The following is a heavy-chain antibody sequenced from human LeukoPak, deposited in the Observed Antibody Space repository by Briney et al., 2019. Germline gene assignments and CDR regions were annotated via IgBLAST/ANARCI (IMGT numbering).Heavy chain of an antibody. J-gene: IGHJ5*02. CDR1: GYTFTSYV. CDR3: ARGAKFRSYGSGTYYTSLPFDP. Sequence: GASVKVSRKASGYTFTSYVLHWVRQAPGQRLEWMGCINAGNGNTKYSQEFQGRVTITRDTSASTVYMELSSLRSEDMAVYYCARGAKFRSYGSGTYYTSLPFDPWGQGTLVTVSS. CDR2: INAGNGNT. D-gene: IGHD3-10*01. V-gene: IGHV1-3*03.